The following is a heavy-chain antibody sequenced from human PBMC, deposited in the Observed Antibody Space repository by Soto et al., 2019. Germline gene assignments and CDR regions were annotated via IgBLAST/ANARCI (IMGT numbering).Heavy chain of an antibody. D-gene: IGHD3-22*01. CDR2: IIPIFGTA. CDR3: ARDRGYYDSSGFPPQH. Sequence: SVKVSCKASGGTFSSYAISWVRQAPGQGLEWMGGIIPIFGTANYAQKFQGRVTITADESTSTAYMELSSLRSEDTAVYYCARDRGYYDSSGFPPQHWGQGTLVTVSS. V-gene: IGHV1-69*13. J-gene: IGHJ1*01. CDR1: GGTFSSYA.